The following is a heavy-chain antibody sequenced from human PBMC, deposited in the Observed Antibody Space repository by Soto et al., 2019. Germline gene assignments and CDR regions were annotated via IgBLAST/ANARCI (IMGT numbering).Heavy chain of an antibody. J-gene: IGHJ6*02. D-gene: IGHD2-2*02. CDR3: AREQGIGYCSSTSCYKDYGMDV. V-gene: IGHV4-4*02. CDR1: GGSISSSNW. Sequence: SETLSLTCAVSGGSISSSNWWSWVRQPPGKGLEWIGEIYHSGSTNYNPSLKSRVTISVDKSKNQFSLKLSSVTAADTAVYYCAREQGIGYCSSTSCYKDYGMDVRGQGTTVTVSS. CDR2: IYHSGST.